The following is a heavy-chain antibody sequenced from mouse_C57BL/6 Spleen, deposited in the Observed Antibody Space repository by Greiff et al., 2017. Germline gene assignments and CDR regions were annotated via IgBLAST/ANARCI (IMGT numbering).Heavy chain of an antibody. CDR1: GYTFTDHT. V-gene: IGHV1-78*01. D-gene: IGHD2-3*01. CDR2: IYPRDGST. Sequence: VQRVESDAELVKPGASVKISCKVSGYTFTDHTIHWMKQRPEQGLEWIGYIYPRDGSTKYNEKFKGKATLTTDKSSSTAYMQLNSLTSEDSAVYFCARGARYDGYLYAMDYWGQGTSVTVSS. CDR3: ARGARYDGYLYAMDY. J-gene: IGHJ4*01.